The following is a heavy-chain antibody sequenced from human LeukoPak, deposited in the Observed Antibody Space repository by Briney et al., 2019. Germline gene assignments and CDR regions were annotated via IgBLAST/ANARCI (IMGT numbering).Heavy chain of an antibody. J-gene: IGHJ5*02. Sequence: SETLSLTCTVSGGSISSGNYYWNWIRQPAGKGLEWIGYIYSSGSTNYNPSLESRVTISLDTSRSQFSLTLTSVTAADTAVYYCARRAEMTMFGLGNWFDPWGQGTLVTVSS. CDR3: ARRAEMTMFGLGNWFDP. CDR2: IYSSGST. D-gene: IGHD3-16*01. V-gene: IGHV4-61*10. CDR1: GGSISSGNYY.